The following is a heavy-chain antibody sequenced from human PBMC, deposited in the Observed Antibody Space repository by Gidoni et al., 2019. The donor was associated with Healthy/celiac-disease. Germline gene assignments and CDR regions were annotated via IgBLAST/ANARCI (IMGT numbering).Heavy chain of an antibody. V-gene: IGHV3-23*04. J-gene: IGHJ4*02. CDR1: GFTFSSYS. Sequence: EVQLVESGGGLVQPGGSLRLSCAASGFTFSSYSMSWVRQAPGKGLEWGSAISGSVGSTYYAYSVKGRFTSSRDNSKNTLYLQMNSLRAEDTAVYYCAKDGRDYDYIWGSSYCDYWGQGTLVTVSS. CDR2: ISGSVGST. D-gene: IGHD3-16*01. CDR3: AKDGRDYDYIWGSSYCDY.